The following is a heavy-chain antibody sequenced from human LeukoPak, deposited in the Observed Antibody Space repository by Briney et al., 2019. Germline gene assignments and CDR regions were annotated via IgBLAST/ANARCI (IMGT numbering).Heavy chain of an antibody. CDR1: GFTFSDYY. V-gene: IGHV3-11*05. CDR2: ISSSSSYT. Sequence: GGSLRLSCAASGFTFSDYYMSWIRQAPGKGLEWVSYISSSSSYTNHADSVKGRFTISRDNAKNSLYLQMNSLRAEDTAVYYCARGYYYGSGSPEYWFDPWGQGTLVTVSS. D-gene: IGHD3-10*01. CDR3: ARGYYYGSGSPEYWFDP. J-gene: IGHJ5*02.